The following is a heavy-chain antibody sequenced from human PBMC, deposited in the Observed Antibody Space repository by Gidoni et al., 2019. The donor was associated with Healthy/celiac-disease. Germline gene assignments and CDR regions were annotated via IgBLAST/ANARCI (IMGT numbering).Heavy chain of an antibody. CDR1: GFTFSSYS. CDR2: ISSSSSTI. V-gene: IGHV3-48*02. CDR3: AREPSRRYGSGPQFDY. J-gene: IGHJ4*02. D-gene: IGHD3-10*01. Sequence: EVQLVESGGGLVQPGGSLRLSCAASGFTFSSYSMNWVRQAPGKGLEWVSYISSSSSTIYYADSVKGRFTISRDNAKNSLYLQMNSQRDEDTAVYYCAREPSRRYGSGPQFDYWGQGTLVTVSS.